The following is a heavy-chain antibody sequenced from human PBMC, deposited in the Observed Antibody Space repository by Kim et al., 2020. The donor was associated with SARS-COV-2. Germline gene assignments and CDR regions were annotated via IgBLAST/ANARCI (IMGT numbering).Heavy chain of an antibody. J-gene: IGHJ4*02. D-gene: IGHD4-17*01. CDR2: SILVTLIP. CDR3: ARRASGTTAKVGGFDY. CDR1: GYTFTTYW. Sequence: GESLKISCQASGYTFTTYWIGWVRQMPGKGLEWMGSSILVTLIPDTARPSKARSPSQSTSPSPTAYLQWTSLKASDTAIYYCARRASGTTAKVGGFDYWGQGTLVTVSS. V-gene: IGHV5-51*01.